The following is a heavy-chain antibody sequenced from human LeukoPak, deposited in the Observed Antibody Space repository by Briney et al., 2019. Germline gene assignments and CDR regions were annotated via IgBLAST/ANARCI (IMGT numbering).Heavy chain of an antibody. V-gene: IGHV3-48*01. CDR1: GFTFSSYS. J-gene: IGHJ5*02. Sequence: GGSLRLSCAASGFTFSSYSMNWVRQAPGKGLEWVSYISSSSSTIYYADSVKGRFTISRDNAKNSLYLQMNSLRAEDTAVYYCARANWFDPWGQGTLVTVSS. CDR2: ISSSSSTI. CDR3: ARANWFDP.